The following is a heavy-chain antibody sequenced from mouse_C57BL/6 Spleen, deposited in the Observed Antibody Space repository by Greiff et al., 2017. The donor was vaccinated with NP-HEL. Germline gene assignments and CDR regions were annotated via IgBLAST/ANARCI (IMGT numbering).Heavy chain of an antibody. Sequence: QVQLQQPGAELVRPGSSVKLSCKASGYTFTSYWMDWVKQRPGQGLEWIGNIYPSDSETHYNQKFKDKATLTVDKSSSTAYMQLSSLTSEDSAVYYCARGESYAMDYWGQGTSVTVSS. J-gene: IGHJ4*01. CDR3: ARGESYAMDY. V-gene: IGHV1-61*01. CDR1: GYTFTSYW. CDR2: IYPSDSET.